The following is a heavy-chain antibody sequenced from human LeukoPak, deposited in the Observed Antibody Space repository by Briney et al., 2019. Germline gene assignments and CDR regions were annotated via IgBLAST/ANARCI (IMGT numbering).Heavy chain of an antibody. CDR3: ARVHGDYYDSSGFFDY. CDR1: GGTFSSYA. D-gene: IGHD3-22*01. V-gene: IGHV1-18*01. J-gene: IGHJ4*02. CDR2: ISAYNGNT. Sequence: GSVKVSCKASGGTFSSYAISWVRQAPGQGLEWMGWISAYNGNTNYAQKLQGRVTMTTDTSTSTAYMELRSLRSDDTAVYYCARVHGDYYDSSGFFDYWGQGTLVTVSS.